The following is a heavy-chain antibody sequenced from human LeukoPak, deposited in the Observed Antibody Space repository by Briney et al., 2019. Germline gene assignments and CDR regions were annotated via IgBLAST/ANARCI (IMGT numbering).Heavy chain of an antibody. Sequence: ASVKVSCKASGYTFTGYYMHWVRQAPGQGLEWMGWINPNSGGTNYAQKFQGWVTMTRDTSISTAYMELSRLRSDDTAVYYCAVSLLGYCSGGSCYPSPDYWGQGTLVTVSS. V-gene: IGHV1-2*04. CDR2: INPNSGGT. J-gene: IGHJ4*02. CDR3: AVSLLGYCSGGSCYPSPDY. CDR1: GYTFTGYY. D-gene: IGHD2-15*01.